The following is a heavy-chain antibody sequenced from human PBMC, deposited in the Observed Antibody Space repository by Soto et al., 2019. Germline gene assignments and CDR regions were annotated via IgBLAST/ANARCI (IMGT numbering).Heavy chain of an antibody. CDR2: IYYSGST. V-gene: IGHV4-31*03. CDR1: GGSISSGGYY. CDR3: ARDTNGSGSYFNY. J-gene: IGHJ4*02. D-gene: IGHD3-10*01. Sequence: SETLSLTCTVSGGSISSGGYYWSWIRQHPGKGLEWIGYIYYSGSTYYNPSLKSRVTISVDTSKNQFSLKLSSVTAADTAVYYCARDTNGSGSYFNYWGQGTLVTVSS.